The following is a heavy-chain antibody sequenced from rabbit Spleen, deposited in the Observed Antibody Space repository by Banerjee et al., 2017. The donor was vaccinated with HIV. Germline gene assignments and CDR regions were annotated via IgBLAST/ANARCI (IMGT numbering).Heavy chain of an antibody. CDR1: GGSFSSSSY. CDR2: IDAGSSGFT. V-gene: IGHV1S40*01. D-gene: IGHD1-1*01. J-gene: IGHJ6*01. Sequence: QSLEESGGDLVKPGASLTLTCTASGGSFSSSSYICWVRQAPGKGLEWIACIDAGSSGFTYFATWAKGRFTCSKTSSTTVTLQMTRLTAADTATYFCARDTSSSFSSYGMDLWGPGTLVTVS. CDR3: ARDTSSSFSSYGMDL.